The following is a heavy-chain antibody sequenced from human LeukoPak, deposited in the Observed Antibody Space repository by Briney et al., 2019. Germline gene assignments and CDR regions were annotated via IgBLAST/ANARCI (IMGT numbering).Heavy chain of an antibody. V-gene: IGHV3-21*01. J-gene: IGHJ4*02. CDR2: ISSSSTYI. Sequence: GGSLRLSCAASGFTFSSYNMKWVRQAPGKGLQWVSSISSSSTYIYYADSVKGRFTISRDNAKNSLYLQMNSLGAEDTAVYYCARGHYDILTAYYSTDYWGQGTLVTVSS. CDR3: ARGHYDILTAYYSTDY. D-gene: IGHD3-9*01. CDR1: GFTFSSYN.